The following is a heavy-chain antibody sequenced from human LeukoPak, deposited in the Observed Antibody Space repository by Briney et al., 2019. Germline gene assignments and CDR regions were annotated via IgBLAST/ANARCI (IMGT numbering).Heavy chain of an antibody. CDR1: GFTFSSYG. CDR3: ARDSGWYDY. Sequence: GGSLRLSCAASGFTFSSYGMHWVRQAPGKGLGWVAVIWYDGSNKYYADSVKGRFTISRDNSKNTLYLQMNSLRAEDTAVYYCARDSGWYDYWGQGTLVTVSS. CDR2: IWYDGSNK. D-gene: IGHD6-19*01. V-gene: IGHV3-33*01. J-gene: IGHJ4*02.